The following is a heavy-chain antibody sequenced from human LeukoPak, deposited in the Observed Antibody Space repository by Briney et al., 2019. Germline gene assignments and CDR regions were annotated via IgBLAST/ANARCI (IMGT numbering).Heavy chain of an antibody. V-gene: IGHV3-23*01. J-gene: IGHJ5*02. D-gene: IGHD3-3*01. Sequence: PGGSLRLSCAPSGFTFSSYAMSCVRQAPGKGLEWVSAISGSGGSTYYADSVKGRFTISRDNSKNTLYLQMNSLRAEDTAVYYCAKDSDFWSGYWVGNWFDPWGQGTLVTVSS. CDR3: AKDSDFWSGYWVGNWFDP. CDR1: GFTFSSYA. CDR2: ISGSGGST.